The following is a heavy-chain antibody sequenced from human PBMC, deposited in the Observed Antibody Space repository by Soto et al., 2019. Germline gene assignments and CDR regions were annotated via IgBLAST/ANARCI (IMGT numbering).Heavy chain of an antibody. D-gene: IGHD3-22*01. CDR2: ISGSGGRT. J-gene: IGHJ4*02. CDR1: GFTFSHHD. Sequence: GGSLRLCCAASGFTFSHHDMSWVRQAPGKGLEWVSAISGSGGRTHYADSVKGRFTISRDNSKNMLSLQMNSLRAEDTAVYHCAKGISSASSFDSWGQGTLVTVSS. V-gene: IGHV3-23*01. CDR3: AKGISSASSFDS.